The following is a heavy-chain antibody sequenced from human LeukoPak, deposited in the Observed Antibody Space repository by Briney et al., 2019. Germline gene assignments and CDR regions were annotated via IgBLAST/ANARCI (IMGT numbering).Heavy chain of an antibody. Sequence: ASVKVSCKASGYTFTSYDINWVRQAPGQGLEWMGWMNPNSGNTGYAQKFQGRVTMTRNTSISTAYMELSSLRSEDTAVYYCARGRYDILTGEAYCDYWGQGTLVTVSS. J-gene: IGHJ4*02. CDR3: ARGRYDILTGEAYCDY. V-gene: IGHV1-8*01. CDR1: GYTFTSYD. CDR2: MNPNSGNT. D-gene: IGHD3-9*01.